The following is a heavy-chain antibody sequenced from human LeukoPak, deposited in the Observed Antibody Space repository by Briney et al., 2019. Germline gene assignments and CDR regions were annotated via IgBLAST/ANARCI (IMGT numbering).Heavy chain of an antibody. CDR3: VGLVVPGWFDP. V-gene: IGHV4-4*07. CDR2: IYSSGRT. J-gene: IGHJ5*02. Sequence: SETLSLTCTVSGGSISSYYWTWIRQPAGKGLEWIGRIYSSGRTNYNPSLKSRVTMSADTSKNQFSLKLSSVIATDTAVYYCVGLVVPGWFDPWGQGTLVTVSS. CDR1: GGSISSYY. D-gene: IGHD2-15*01.